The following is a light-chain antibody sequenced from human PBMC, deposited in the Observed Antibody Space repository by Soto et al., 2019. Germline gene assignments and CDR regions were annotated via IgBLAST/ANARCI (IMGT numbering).Light chain of an antibody. Sequence: DIQMTQSPSTLSASVGDRVTITCRASQSISSWLAWYQQKPGKAPKLLIYKASSLESGVPSRFSGSGSGTDFTLTISSLQPDDFATYYCQQYNSPIFTFGPGTKVDIK. CDR1: QSISSW. CDR3: QQYNSPIFT. V-gene: IGKV1-5*03. J-gene: IGKJ3*01. CDR2: KAS.